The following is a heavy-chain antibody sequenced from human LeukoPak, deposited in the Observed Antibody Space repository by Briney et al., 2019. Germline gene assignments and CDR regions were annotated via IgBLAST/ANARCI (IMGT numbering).Heavy chain of an antibody. V-gene: IGHV1-69*05. CDR1: GGTFSSYA. CDR2: IIPIFGTA. CDR3: ASSVAAGLYYFDY. J-gene: IGHJ4*02. Sequence: GASVPVSCKASGGTFSSYAISWVRQAPGQGLEWMGGIIPIFGTANYAQKFQGRVTITTDESTSTAYMELSSLRSEDTAVYYCASSVAAGLYYFDYWGQGTLVTVSS. D-gene: IGHD2-15*01.